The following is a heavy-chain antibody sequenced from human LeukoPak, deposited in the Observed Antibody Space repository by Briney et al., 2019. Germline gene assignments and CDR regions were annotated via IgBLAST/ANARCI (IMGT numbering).Heavy chain of an antibody. CDR1: GFTFSSYA. Sequence: PGGSLRLSCAASGFTFSSYAMSWVRQAPGKGLEWVSVIGVSGGYTYYADSVKGRYTISRDSSKNTLYLQMNSLRADDTAVYYCAKGWGYYSDSSSYYYPFDYWGQGTLVTVSS. CDR3: AKGWGYYSDSSSYYYPFDY. J-gene: IGHJ4*02. CDR2: IGVSGGYT. D-gene: IGHD3-22*01. V-gene: IGHV3-23*01.